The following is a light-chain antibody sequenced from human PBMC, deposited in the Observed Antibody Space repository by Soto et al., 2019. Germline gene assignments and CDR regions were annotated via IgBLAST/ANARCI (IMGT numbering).Light chain of an antibody. CDR1: SSNIGAGYV. Sequence: QCLLTLPTSVSGAPGQRVTISCTGSSSNIGAGYVVNWYQQLPGAAPKLLIFSDNNRPSGVPDRFSGSKSGTSASLAITGLRAEDEADYYCQSYDNNSDYVFGTGTKVTVL. J-gene: IGLJ1*01. CDR3: QSYDNNSDYV. CDR2: SDN. V-gene: IGLV1-40*01.